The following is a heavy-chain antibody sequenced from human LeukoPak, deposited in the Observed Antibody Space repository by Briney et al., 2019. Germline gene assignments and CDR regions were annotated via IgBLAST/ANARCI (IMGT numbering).Heavy chain of an antibody. Sequence: SETLSLTCAVYGGSFSSYYWSWIRQPPGKGLEWIGEINHSGSTNYNPSLKSGATISVATSKNQFSLKLSSVTAADGAVYLCARGGPLLFSIFGVVTTNYFDYWGRGTLVTVSS. CDR3: ARGGPLLFSIFGVVTTNYFDY. J-gene: IGHJ4*02. D-gene: IGHD3-3*01. V-gene: IGHV4-34*01. CDR2: INHSGST. CDR1: GGSFSSYY.